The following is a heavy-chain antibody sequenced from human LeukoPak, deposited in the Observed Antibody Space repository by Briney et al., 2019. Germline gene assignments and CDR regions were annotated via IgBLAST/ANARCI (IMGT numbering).Heavy chain of an antibody. Sequence: TLSLTCTVSGGSISSGGYYWSWIRQHPGKGLEWIGYIYYSGSTYYNPSLKSRVTISVDTSKNQFSLKLSSVTAADTAVYYCARATRRGYSSYDTGYYFDYWGQGTLVTVSS. CDR2: IYYSGST. CDR3: ARATRRGYSSYDTGYYFDY. J-gene: IGHJ4*02. V-gene: IGHV4-31*03. CDR1: GGSISSGGYY. D-gene: IGHD5-12*01.